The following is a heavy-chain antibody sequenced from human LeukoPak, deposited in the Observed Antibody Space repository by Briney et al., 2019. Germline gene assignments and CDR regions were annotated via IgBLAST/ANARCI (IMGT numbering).Heavy chain of an antibody. CDR1: GYAFTSYG. CDR2: ISAYNGNT. Sequence: ASVKVSCKASGYAFTSYGISWVRQAPGQGLEWMGWISAYNGNTNYAQKLQGRVTMTTDTSTSTAYMELRSLRSDDTAVYYCARLMGELSLLYYYYYMDVWGKGTTVTVSS. V-gene: IGHV1-18*01. D-gene: IGHD3-16*02. CDR3: ARLMGELSLLYYYYYMDV. J-gene: IGHJ6*03.